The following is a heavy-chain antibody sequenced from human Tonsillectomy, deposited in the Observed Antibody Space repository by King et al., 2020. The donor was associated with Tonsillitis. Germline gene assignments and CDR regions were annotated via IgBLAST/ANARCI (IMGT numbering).Heavy chain of an antibody. V-gene: IGHV3-74*01. CDR1: GFTFSSYW. Sequence: VQLVESGGGLVQPGWSLRLSCAASGFTFSSYWMHWVRQAPGKGLVWVSRINSDGSSTSYADSVKGRFTISRDNAKNTLYLQMNSLRDEDTAVYYCARVGGYDDDWFDPWGQGTLVTVSS. D-gene: IGHD5-12*01. CDR3: ARVGGYDDDWFDP. CDR2: INSDGSST. J-gene: IGHJ5*02.